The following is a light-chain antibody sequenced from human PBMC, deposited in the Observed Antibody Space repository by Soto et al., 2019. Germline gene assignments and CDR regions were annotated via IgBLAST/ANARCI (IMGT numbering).Light chain of an antibody. CDR1: SSDVGGYNY. Sequence: QSALTQPRSVSGSPGQSVTISCTGTSSDVGGYNYVSWYQQHPGKAPKLMIYDVSKRPSGVPVRFSGSKSGNTASLTISGLQAEDEADYYCCSYAGSYRYVFGTGTKLTVL. J-gene: IGLJ1*01. V-gene: IGLV2-11*01. CDR2: DVS. CDR3: CSYAGSYRYV.